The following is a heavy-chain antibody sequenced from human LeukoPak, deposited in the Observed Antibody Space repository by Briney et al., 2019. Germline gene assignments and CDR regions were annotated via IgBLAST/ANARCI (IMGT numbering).Heavy chain of an antibody. Sequence: PGGSLRLSCAASGFTFSSYSMNWVRQAPGKGLEWVSSNSSSSSYIYYAVSVKGRFTISRDNAKNSLYLQMNSLRAEDTAVYYCARDFKAWYSSSWTDYWGQGTLVTVSS. CDR2: NSSSSSYI. D-gene: IGHD6-13*01. CDR3: ARDFKAWYSSSWTDY. J-gene: IGHJ4*02. V-gene: IGHV3-21*01. CDR1: GFTFSSYS.